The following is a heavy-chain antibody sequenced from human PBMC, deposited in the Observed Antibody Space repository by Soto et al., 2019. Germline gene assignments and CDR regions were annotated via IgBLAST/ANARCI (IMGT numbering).Heavy chain of an antibody. V-gene: IGHV1-18*01. J-gene: IGHJ6*02. CDR2: ISAYNGNT. CDR3: ARDRPAADIYYYYYGMDV. Sequence: PSVKVSCKASGYTFTSYGISWVRQAPGQGLEWMGWISAYNGNTNYAQKLQGRVTMTTDTSTSTAYMELRSLRSDDTAVYYCARDRPAADIYYYYYGMDVWGQGTTVTVSS. D-gene: IGHD2-2*01. CDR1: GYTFTSYG.